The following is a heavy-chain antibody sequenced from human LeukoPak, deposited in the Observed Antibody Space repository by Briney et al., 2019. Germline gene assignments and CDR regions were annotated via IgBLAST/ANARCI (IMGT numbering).Heavy chain of an antibody. CDR2: IYPDDSDT. CDR3: ARLVTSYFDY. V-gene: IGHV5-51*01. CDR1: EYSFPNYC. J-gene: IGHJ4*02. Sequence: GESLKISCKHSEYSFPNYCIGWVRQMPGKGLEWMGIIYPDDSDTRYSPSFQGQVTISADKSISTAYLQWSSLKASDTAMYYCARLVTSYFDYWGQGTLVTVSS. D-gene: IGHD4-11*01.